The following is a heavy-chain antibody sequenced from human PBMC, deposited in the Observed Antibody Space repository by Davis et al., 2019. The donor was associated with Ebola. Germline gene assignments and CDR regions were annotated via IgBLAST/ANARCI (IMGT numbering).Heavy chain of an antibody. CDR2: INHSGST. V-gene: IGHV4-34*01. CDR1: GWSFSGYY. Sequence: SETLSLTCAVHGWSFSGYYWSWLRQPPGKGLEWIGEINHSGSTNYNPSLKSRVTISVDTSKNQFSLKLSSVTAADTAVYYCARETGYYGSGSSLFYYYGMDVWGQGTTVTVSS. CDR3: ARETGYYGSGSSLFYYYGMDV. D-gene: IGHD3-10*01. J-gene: IGHJ6*02.